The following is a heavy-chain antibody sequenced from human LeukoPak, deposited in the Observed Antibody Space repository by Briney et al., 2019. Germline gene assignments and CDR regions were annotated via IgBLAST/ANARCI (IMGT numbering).Heavy chain of an antibody. D-gene: IGHD6-19*01. CDR2: INHSGST. CDR1: GGSFSGYY. J-gene: IGHJ5*02. V-gene: IGHV4-34*01. Sequence: SETLSLTCAVYGGSFSGYYWSWIRQPPGKGLEWIGEINHSGSTNYNPSLKSRVTMSVDTSKNQFSLKLSSVTAADTAVYYCASGKQWLDSYWFDPWGQGTLVTVSS. CDR3: ASGKQWLDSYWFDP.